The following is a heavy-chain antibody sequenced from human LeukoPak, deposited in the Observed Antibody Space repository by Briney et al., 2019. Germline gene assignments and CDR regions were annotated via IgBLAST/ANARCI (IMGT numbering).Heavy chain of an antibody. V-gene: IGHV4-38-2*02. Sequence: ETLSLTCTVSGYSISSGYYWCWIRQPPGKGLQWIGSFYRSGSTYYNPSLKSRVTISVDTSKNQFSLRLNSVTAADTAVYYCARVGGQGTSYLEAFDIWGHGTMVTVSS. CDR2: FYRSGST. CDR3: ARVGGQGTSYLEAFDI. J-gene: IGHJ3*02. D-gene: IGHD4-23*01. CDR1: GYSISSGYY.